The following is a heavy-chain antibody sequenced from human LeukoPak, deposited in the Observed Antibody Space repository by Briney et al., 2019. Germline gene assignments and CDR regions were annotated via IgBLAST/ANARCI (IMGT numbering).Heavy chain of an antibody. Sequence: ASVKVSCKASGYTFTSYGISWVRQAPGQGLEWMGWISAYNGNTNYAQKLQGRVTMTRDTSISTAYMELSRLRSDDTAEYYCARGGITGTKGLDYWGQGTLVTVSS. V-gene: IGHV1-18*01. CDR2: ISAYNGNT. CDR1: GYTFTSYG. CDR3: ARGGITGTKGLDY. J-gene: IGHJ4*02. D-gene: IGHD1-7*01.